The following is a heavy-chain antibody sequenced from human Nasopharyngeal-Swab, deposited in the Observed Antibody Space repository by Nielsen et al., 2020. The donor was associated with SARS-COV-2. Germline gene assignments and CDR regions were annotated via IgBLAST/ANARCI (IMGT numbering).Heavy chain of an antibody. J-gene: IGHJ3*02. CDR2: IYYSGST. CDR1: GGSVSSGSYY. Sequence: SETLSLTCTVSGGSVSSGSYYWSWIRQPPGMGLEWIGYIYYSGSTNYNPSLKSRVTISVDTSKNQFSLKLSSVTAADTAVYYCARDPSPGIAVAGTGAFDIWGQGTMVTVSS. V-gene: IGHV4-61*01. D-gene: IGHD6-19*01. CDR3: ARDPSPGIAVAGTGAFDI.